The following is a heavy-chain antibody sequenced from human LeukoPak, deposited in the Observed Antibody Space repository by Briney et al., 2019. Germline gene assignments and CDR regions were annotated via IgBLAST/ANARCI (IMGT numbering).Heavy chain of an antibody. CDR1: GGSISSSSYY. Sequence: SETLSLTCTVSGGSISSSSYYWGWIRQPPGKGLEWIGSIYYSGSTYYNPSLKRRVTILVDASKNHFSLKLSSVTAADTAVYYCARVCRSITIFGVVILNWFDPWGQGTLVTVSS. V-gene: IGHV4-39*07. CDR3: ARVCRSITIFGVVILNWFDP. J-gene: IGHJ5*02. CDR2: IYYSGST. D-gene: IGHD3-3*01.